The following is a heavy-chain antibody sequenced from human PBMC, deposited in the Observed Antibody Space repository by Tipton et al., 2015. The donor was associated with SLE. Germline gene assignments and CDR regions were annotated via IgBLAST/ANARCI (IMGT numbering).Heavy chain of an antibody. CDR2: IKQDGSEK. V-gene: IGHV3-7*03. D-gene: IGHD3-22*01. Sequence: GSLRLSCAASGFTFSSYWMSWVRQAPGKGLEWVANIKQDGSEKYYVDSVKGRFTISRDNAKNSLYLQMTSLRAEDTALYYCAKDGSSGYYDYWGQGTLVTVSS. CDR3: AKDGSSGYYDY. J-gene: IGHJ4*02. CDR1: GFTFSSYW.